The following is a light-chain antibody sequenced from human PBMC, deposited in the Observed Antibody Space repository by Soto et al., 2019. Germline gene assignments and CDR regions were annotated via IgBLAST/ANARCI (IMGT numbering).Light chain of an antibody. V-gene: IGKV1-5*03. CDR2: KAS. CDR3: QQYNSYSEWT. CDR1: QSISSW. J-gene: IGKJ1*01. Sequence: DIQMTQSPSTLSASVGDRVTITCRVSQSISSWLAWYQQKPGKAPKLLIYKASSLESGVPSRFSGSGSGTEFTLTISSLQPDDFATYYCQQYNSYSEWTFGQGTKVEIK.